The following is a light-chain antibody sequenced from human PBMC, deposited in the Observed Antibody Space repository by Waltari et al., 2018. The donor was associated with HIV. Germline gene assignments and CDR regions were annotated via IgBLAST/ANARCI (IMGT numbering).Light chain of an antibody. Sequence: QSALAQPASVSGSPGQSITISCTGTSSDGGSYNLVSWYQQHPGKAPKLMIYEVSKRPSGVSDRLSGSKSGKQASLTISGLQAEDEADYYCCSYAGRSTYVFGTGTKVTVL. J-gene: IGLJ1*01. CDR3: CSYAGRSTYV. CDR1: SSDGGSYNL. V-gene: IGLV2-23*02. CDR2: EVS.